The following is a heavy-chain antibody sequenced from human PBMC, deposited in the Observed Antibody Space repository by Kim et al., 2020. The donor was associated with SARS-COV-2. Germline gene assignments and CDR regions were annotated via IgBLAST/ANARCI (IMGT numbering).Heavy chain of an antibody. V-gene: IGHV3-30*15. Sequence: YYADSVKGRFTISRDNAKNTLYLQMSSLRAEDTAVYYCARNPQYPEYFDYWGQGTLVTVSS. J-gene: IGHJ4*02. D-gene: IGHD2-2*01. CDR3: ARNPQYPEYFDY.